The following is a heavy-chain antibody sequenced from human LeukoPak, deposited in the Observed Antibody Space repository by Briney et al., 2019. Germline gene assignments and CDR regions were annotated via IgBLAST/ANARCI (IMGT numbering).Heavy chain of an antibody. D-gene: IGHD2-2*02. CDR2: IIPIFGTA. V-gene: IGHV1-69*05. Sequence: GASVKVSCKASGGTFSSYAISWVRQAPGQGLEWMGGIIPIFGTANYAQKFQGRATITTDESTGTAYMELSSLRSEDTAVYYCAGPGYCSSTSCYNDYYYYYMDVRGKGTTVTVSS. J-gene: IGHJ6*03. CDR3: AGPGYCSSTSCYNDYYYYYMDV. CDR1: GGTFSSYA.